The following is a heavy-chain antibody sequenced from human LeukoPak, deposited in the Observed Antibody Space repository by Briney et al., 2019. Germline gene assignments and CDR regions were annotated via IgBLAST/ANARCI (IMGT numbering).Heavy chain of an antibody. D-gene: IGHD3-3*01. J-gene: IGHJ4*02. CDR1: GFTFSNYA. Sequence: GGSLRLSCAASGFTFSNYAMHWVRQAPGKGLEWVAVISYDGSNKYYTDSVKGRFSISRDNSKNTLYLEMNSLRLEDTAVYYCARDSTIFGGMFDYWGQGTLVTVSS. V-gene: IGHV3-30-3*01. CDR2: ISYDGSNK. CDR3: ARDSTIFGGMFDY.